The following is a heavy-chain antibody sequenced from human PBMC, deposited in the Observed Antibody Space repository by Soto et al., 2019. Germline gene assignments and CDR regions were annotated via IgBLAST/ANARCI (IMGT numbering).Heavy chain of an antibody. V-gene: IGHV1-46*01. J-gene: IGHJ6*02. Sequence: SVKVSCKASGYTFTSYYMHWVRQAPGQGLEWMGIINPSGGSTSYAQKFQGRVTMTRDTSTSTVYMELSSLRSEDTAVYYCATYYDFWSGPPNYGMDVWGQGTRVTVSS. CDR3: ATYYDFWSGPPNYGMDV. CDR1: GYTFTSYY. CDR2: INPSGGST. D-gene: IGHD3-3*01.